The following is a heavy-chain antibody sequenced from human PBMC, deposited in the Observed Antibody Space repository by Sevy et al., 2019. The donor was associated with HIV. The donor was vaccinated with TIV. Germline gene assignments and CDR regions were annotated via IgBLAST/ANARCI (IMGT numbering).Heavy chain of an antibody. CDR1: VFTFSKYW. CDR2: IKGDGSDK. CDR3: VRGGGACDY. Sequence: GGSLRLSCAASVFTFSKYWRGWVRQAPGKGPEWVANIKGDGSDKYYLDSVKGRFTISRDNAKSSLYLRMNSLRDEDTATYYCVRGGGACDYWGQGTLVTVSS. J-gene: IGHJ4*02. D-gene: IGHD2-21*02. V-gene: IGHV3-7*01.